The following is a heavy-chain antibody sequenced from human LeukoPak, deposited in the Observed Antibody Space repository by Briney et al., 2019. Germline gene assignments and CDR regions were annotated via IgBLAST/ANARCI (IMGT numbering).Heavy chain of an antibody. J-gene: IGHJ4*02. Sequence: GGSLRLPCAASGFTFSSYAMSWVRQAPGKGLEWVSNISGSGGSTYYADSVKGRFTISRDSSKNTLYLQMNSMRAEDTAVYYCAKDGAKLVKYYFDYWGQGTLVTVSS. CDR2: ISGSGGST. V-gene: IGHV3-23*01. D-gene: IGHD2-8*02. CDR1: GFTFSSYA. CDR3: AKDGAKLVKYYFDY.